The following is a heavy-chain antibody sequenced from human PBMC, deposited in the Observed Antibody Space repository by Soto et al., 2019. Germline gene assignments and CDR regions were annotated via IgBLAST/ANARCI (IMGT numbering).Heavy chain of an antibody. V-gene: IGHV3-30*18. Sequence: QVQLVESGGGVVQPGRSLRLSCAASGFTFSSYGMHWVRQAPGKGLEWVAVISYDGSNKYYADSVKGRFTISRDNSKNSPYLQTSSLRGEDTAVYYCAKAPHFWSGYYTRSHRDSYYCYGMDVWGQGTRVTVSS. CDR2: ISYDGSNK. CDR1: GFTFSSYG. D-gene: IGHD3-3*02. CDR3: AKAPHFWSGYYTRSHRDSYYCYGMDV. J-gene: IGHJ6*01.